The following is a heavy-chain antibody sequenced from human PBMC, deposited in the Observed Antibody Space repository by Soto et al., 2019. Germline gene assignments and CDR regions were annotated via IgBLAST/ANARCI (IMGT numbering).Heavy chain of an antibody. CDR1: GGSVSSSIYY. V-gene: IGHV4-39*01. Sequence: PSETLSLTCTVSGGSVSSSIYYWGWVRQPPGKGLEWIGSVYYSGSTYYNPSLESRVTISVDKSKNQFSLKLMSLSAADTAVYYCGRLGGLATISYYFDYWGQGALVTVSS. J-gene: IGHJ4*02. CDR2: VYYSGST. D-gene: IGHD3-16*01. CDR3: GRLGGLATISYYFDY.